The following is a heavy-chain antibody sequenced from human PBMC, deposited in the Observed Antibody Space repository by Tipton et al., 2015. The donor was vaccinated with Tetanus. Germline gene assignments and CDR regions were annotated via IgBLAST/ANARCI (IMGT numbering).Heavy chain of an antibody. Sequence: SLRLSCAASGFTFSSYSMNWVRQAPGKGLEWVSSISSSSSYIYYADSVKGQFTISRDNAKNSLYLQMNSLRAEDTAVYYCARDLRNYYDSSGYSDYWGRGTLVTVSS. CDR2: ISSSSSYI. CDR3: ARDLRNYYDSSGYSDY. V-gene: IGHV3-21*01. J-gene: IGHJ4*02. D-gene: IGHD3-22*01. CDR1: GFTFSSYS.